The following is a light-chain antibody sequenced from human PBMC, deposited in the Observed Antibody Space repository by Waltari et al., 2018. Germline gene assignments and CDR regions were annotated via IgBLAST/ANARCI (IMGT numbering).Light chain of an antibody. Sequence: QSALTQPASVSGSPGQSITISCTGTSSDVGGYNYVSWYQQHPGKAPKLMISDVSKRPSGVSNLFSGSKSGNAASLTISGLQAEDEADYYCSSYTSSSTFVVFGGGTKLTVL. J-gene: IGLJ2*01. CDR3: SSYTSSSTFVV. CDR2: DVS. V-gene: IGLV2-14*01. CDR1: SSDVGGYNY.